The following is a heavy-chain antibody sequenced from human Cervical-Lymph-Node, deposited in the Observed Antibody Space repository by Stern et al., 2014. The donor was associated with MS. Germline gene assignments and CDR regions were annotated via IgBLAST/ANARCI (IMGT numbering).Heavy chain of an antibody. D-gene: IGHD4-17*01. J-gene: IGHJ6*02. CDR1: GGTFSNYP. Sequence: VQLVESGAEVRKPGSSVKVSCKASGGTFSNYPFIWVRQAPGQGLEWMGGIIPLFGTANYAQKFQGRVTITAVESTSTAYMELSSLRSEDTAVYYCASPVTLTVGAMDVWGQGTTVTVSS. CDR2: IIPLFGTA. V-gene: IGHV1-69*01. CDR3: ASPVTLTVGAMDV.